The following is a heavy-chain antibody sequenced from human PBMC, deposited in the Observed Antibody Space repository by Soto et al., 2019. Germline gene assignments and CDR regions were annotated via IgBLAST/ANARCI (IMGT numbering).Heavy chain of an antibody. J-gene: IGHJ4*02. Sequence: QVQLQESGPGLVKPSETLSLTCTVSAASITSFYWSWIRQPPGKGLEWIGYIYHTGTTNYNPSLKSRVTISVDPSKTQFALAPPSVTATDTAVYYCARGGYCSGGSCYSRWGQGTLVTVSS. V-gene: IGHV4-59*08. CDR3: ARGGYCSGGSCYSR. D-gene: IGHD2-15*01. CDR2: IYHTGTT. CDR1: AASITSFY.